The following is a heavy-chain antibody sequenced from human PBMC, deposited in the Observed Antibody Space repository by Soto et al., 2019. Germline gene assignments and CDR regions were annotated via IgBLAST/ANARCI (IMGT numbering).Heavy chain of an antibody. J-gene: IGHJ4*02. CDR3: ARTGTTWYFDY. D-gene: IGHD1-1*01. CDR1: GLTFSSHS. V-gene: IGHV3-21*02. CDR2: IYSGSSYI. Sequence: EVQLVESGGGLVKPGGSLRLSCAASGLTFSSHSMNWVRQAPGKGLEWVSSIYSGSSYIFYADSVKGRFTISRDNAKNSLYLQVNSLRAEDTAVYYCARTGTTWYFDYWGQGTLVTVSS.